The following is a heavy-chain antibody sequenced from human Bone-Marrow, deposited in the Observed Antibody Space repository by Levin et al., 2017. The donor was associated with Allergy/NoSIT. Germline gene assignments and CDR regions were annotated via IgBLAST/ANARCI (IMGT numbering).Heavy chain of an antibody. D-gene: IGHD1-26*01. J-gene: IGHJ6*02. V-gene: IGHV3-74*01. Sequence: SCAASGFTFSSYWMHWVRQAPGKGLVWVSRINSDGSSTSYADSVKGRFTISRDNAKNTLYLQMNSLRAEDTAVYYCARDPVIHDSGRDGMDGWGQGTTVTVSS. CDR3: ARDPVIHDSGRDGMDG. CDR2: INSDGSST. CDR1: GFTFSSYW.